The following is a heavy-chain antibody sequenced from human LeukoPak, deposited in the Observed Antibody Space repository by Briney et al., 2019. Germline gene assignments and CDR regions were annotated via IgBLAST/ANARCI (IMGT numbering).Heavy chain of an antibody. D-gene: IGHD5-18*01. CDR3: ARGDLDTAMVRRYYFDY. V-gene: IGHV3-21*01. CDR1: GFTFDSYS. CDR2: ISSGCGYI. J-gene: IGHJ4*02. Sequence: KTGGSLRLSCAASGFTFDSYSMSWVRQAPGKGLEWVSSISSGCGYIYFADSLKGRFTISRDNAKNSLFLLMNSLRAEDTAVYYCARGDLDTAMVRRYYFDYWGQGTLVTVSS.